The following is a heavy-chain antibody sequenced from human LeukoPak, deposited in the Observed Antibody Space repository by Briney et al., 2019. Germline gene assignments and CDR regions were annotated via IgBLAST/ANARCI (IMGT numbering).Heavy chain of an antibody. D-gene: IGHD3-22*01. CDR3: ARLRLGYDSSGFSPNRYYYYMDV. CDR2: IYYSGST. J-gene: IGHJ6*03. V-gene: IGHV4-39*07. CDR1: GGSISSSSYY. Sequence: SETLSLTCTVSGGSISSSSYYWGWIRQPPGKGLEWIGSIYYSGSTYYNPSLKSRVTISVDTSKKQFSLKLSSVTAADTAVYYCARLRLGYDSSGFSPNRYYYYMDVWGKGTTVTISS.